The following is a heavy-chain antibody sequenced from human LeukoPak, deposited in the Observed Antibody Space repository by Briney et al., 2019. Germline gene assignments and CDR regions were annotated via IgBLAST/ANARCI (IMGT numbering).Heavy chain of an antibody. Sequence: PSETLSLTCTLSGGSISSGGYYWSWIRQPPGKGLEWIGYIYYSGSTNYNPSLKSRVTISVDTSKNQFSLKLSSVTAADTAVYYCARSQGYMVRGDDAFDIWGQGTMVTVSS. CDR3: ARSQGYMVRGDDAFDI. D-gene: IGHD3-10*01. CDR2: IYYSGST. CDR1: GGSISSGGYY. V-gene: IGHV4-61*08. J-gene: IGHJ3*02.